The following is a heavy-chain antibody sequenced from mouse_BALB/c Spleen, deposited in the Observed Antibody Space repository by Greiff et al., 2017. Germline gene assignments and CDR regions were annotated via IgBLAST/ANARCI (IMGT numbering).Heavy chain of an antibody. V-gene: IGHV1-63*02. CDR2: IYPGGGYT. J-gene: IGHJ1*01. Sequence: QVQLQQSGAELVRPGTSVKISCKASGYTFTNYWLGWVKQRPGHGLEWIGDIYPGGGYTNYNEKFKGKATLTADTSSSTAYMQLSSLTSEDSAVYFCARGFHYYGSSRYFDVWGAGTTVTVSS. CDR3: ARGFHYYGSSRYFDV. D-gene: IGHD1-1*01. CDR1: GYTFTNYW.